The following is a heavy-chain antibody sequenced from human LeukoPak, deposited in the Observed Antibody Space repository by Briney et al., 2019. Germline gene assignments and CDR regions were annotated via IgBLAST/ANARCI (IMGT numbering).Heavy chain of an antibody. CDR1: GGSFSGYY. CDR2: INHSGST. D-gene: IGHD6-19*01. CDR3: ARLIAVAGTRGADY. Sequence: ASETLSLTCAVYGGSFSGYYWSWIRQPPGKGLEWIGEINHSGSTNYNPSLKSRVTISVDTSENQFSLKLSSVTAADTAVYYCARLIAVAGTRGADYWGQGTLVTVSS. J-gene: IGHJ4*02. V-gene: IGHV4-34*01.